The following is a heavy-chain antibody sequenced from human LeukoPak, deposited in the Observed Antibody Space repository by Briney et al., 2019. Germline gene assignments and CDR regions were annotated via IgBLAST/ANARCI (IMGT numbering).Heavy chain of an antibody. D-gene: IGHD3-22*01. J-gene: IGHJ4*02. CDR3: AGGGGYYDSSGYYPFDY. CDR2: INHSGST. V-gene: IGHV4-34*01. Sequence: SETLSLTCAVYGGSFSGYYWSWIRQPPGKGLEWIGEINHSGSTNYNPSLKSRVTISVDTSKNLFSLKLSSVTAADTAVYYCAGGGGYYDSSGYYPFDYWGQGTLVTVSS. CDR1: GGSFSGYY.